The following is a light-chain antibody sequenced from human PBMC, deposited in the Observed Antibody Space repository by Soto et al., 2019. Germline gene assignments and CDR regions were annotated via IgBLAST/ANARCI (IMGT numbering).Light chain of an antibody. CDR3: ATWDGSLNGVV. J-gene: IGLJ2*01. V-gene: IGLV1-44*01. Sequence: QSVLTQPPSASGTPGQRVTISCSGSSSNIGSDTVNWYQQLPGTAPKLLIYGNNQRPSGVPDRFSGSKSDTSASLAISGLQAEDEADYYCATWDGSLNGVVFGGGTKLNVL. CDR1: SSNIGSDT. CDR2: GNN.